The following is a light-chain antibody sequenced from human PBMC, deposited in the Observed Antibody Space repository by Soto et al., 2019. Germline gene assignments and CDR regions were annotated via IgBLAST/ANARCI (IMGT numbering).Light chain of an antibody. J-gene: IGKJ4*01. CDR3: QQYGDWPLT. CDR2: ATS. V-gene: IGKV3-15*01. Sequence: EIVVTQSPATLSVSPGERATLSCRASQSVGNNFAWYQQKPGQAPRLLIFATSTRGTGVPARFSGSGSGTEFTLTISSLQSEDFAVYYCQQYGDWPLTFGGGAKVEIE. CDR1: QSVGNN.